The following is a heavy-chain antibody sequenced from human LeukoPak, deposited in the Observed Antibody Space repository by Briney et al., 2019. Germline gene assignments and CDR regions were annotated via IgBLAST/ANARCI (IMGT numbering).Heavy chain of an antibody. CDR2: INPNSGGT. Sequence: ASVKVSCKASGYTFTGYYMHWVRQAPGQGLEWMGWINPNSGGTNYAQKFQGRVTMTRDTSISTAYMELSRLRSDDTAVYYCAREELGYRTNGVCHPTTFDYWGQGTLVTVSS. V-gene: IGHV1-2*02. CDR3: AREELGYRTNGVCHPTTFDY. D-gene: IGHD2-8*01. CDR1: GYTFTGYY. J-gene: IGHJ4*02.